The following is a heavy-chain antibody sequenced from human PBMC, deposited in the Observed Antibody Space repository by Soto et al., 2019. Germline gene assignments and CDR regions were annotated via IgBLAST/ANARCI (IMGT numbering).Heavy chain of an antibody. V-gene: IGHV5-51*01. J-gene: IGHJ4*02. CDR2: IFPGDSDT. Sequence: PGESLKISCQGSGYTYTSYWIGWVRQMPGKGLEWMGIIFPGDSDTRHSPSFQGQVTISADKSISTAYLQWSSLKASDTAMYYCARVHVYTSGWSIDPYYFDYWGQGTLVTVSS. D-gene: IGHD6-19*01. CDR3: ARVHVYTSGWSIDPYYFDY. CDR1: GYTYTSYW.